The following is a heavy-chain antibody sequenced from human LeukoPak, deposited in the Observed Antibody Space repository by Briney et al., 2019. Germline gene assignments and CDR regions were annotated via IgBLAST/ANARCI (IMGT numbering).Heavy chain of an antibody. Sequence: SETLSLTCTVSGGSISSYYWSWIRQPAGKGLEWIGRIYTSGSTNYNPSLKSRVTISVDTSKNQFSLKLSSVTAAVTALYYCARTYYYGSGSYYEHRDAFDIWGQGTMVTVSS. CDR1: GGSISSYY. J-gene: IGHJ3*02. CDR3: ARTYYYGSGSYYEHRDAFDI. V-gene: IGHV4-4*07. D-gene: IGHD3-10*01. CDR2: IYTSGST.